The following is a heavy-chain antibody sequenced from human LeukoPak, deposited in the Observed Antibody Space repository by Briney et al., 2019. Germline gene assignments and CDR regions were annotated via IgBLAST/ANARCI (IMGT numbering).Heavy chain of an antibody. D-gene: IGHD3-10*01. Sequence: ASVKVSCKASGYTFTSYYMHWVRQAPGQGLEWMGIINPSGGSTSYAQKFQGRVTMTRDMSTSTVYMELSSLRSEDTAVYYCARVPRVWVSGSYYQSFDPWGQGTLVTVSS. CDR1: GYTFTSYY. CDR3: ARVPRVWVSGSYYQSFDP. V-gene: IGHV1-46*01. CDR2: INPSGGST. J-gene: IGHJ5*02.